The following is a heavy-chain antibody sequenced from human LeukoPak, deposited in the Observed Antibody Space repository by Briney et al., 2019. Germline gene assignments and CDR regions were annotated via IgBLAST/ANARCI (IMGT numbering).Heavy chain of an antibody. D-gene: IGHD5-12*01. CDR3: AREGRVSGYDFDY. CDR1: GFSFSSYW. Sequence: GGSLRLSCAASGFSFSSYWMHWVRQAPGKGLVWVSRINSDGSSTTYADSVKGRFTISRDNAKNTLYLQMNSLRVEDTAEYYCAREGRVSGYDFDYWGQGNLVTVSS. J-gene: IGHJ4*02. CDR2: INSDGSST. V-gene: IGHV3-74*01.